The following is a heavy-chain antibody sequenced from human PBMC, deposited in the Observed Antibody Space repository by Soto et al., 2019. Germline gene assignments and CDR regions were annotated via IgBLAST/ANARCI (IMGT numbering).Heavy chain of an antibody. CDR1: GFTFSSYW. V-gene: IGHV3-74*01. CDR3: ARDLGWRIAAENRDFDY. CDR2: INSDGSST. Sequence: PGGSLRLSCAASGFTFSSYWMHWVRQAPGKGLVWVSRINSDGSSTSYADSVKGRFTISRDNAKNTLYLQMNSLRAEDTAVYYCARDLGWRIAAENRDFDYWGQGPLVTVYS. D-gene: IGHD6-6*01. J-gene: IGHJ4*02.